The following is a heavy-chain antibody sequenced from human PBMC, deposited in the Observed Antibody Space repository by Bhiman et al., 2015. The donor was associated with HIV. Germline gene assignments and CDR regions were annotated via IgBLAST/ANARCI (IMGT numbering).Heavy chain of an antibody. J-gene: IGHJ6*02. CDR2: I. CDR3: AREYAGTGYYGMDV. CDR1: GFTFSTYS. D-gene: IGHD6-13*01. V-gene: IGHV3-21*03. Sequence: VQLVESGGGVVQPGRSLRLSCAASGFTFSTYSMNWVRQAPGKGLEWVSSIKGRFTISRDNAKNSLYLQMNSLRAEDTAVYYCAREYAGTGYYGMDVWGQGTTVTVSS.